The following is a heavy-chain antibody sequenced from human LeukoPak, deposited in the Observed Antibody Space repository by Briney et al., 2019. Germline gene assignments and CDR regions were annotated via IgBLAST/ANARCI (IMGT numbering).Heavy chain of an antibody. CDR3: AGIVAVAGLDY. V-gene: IGHV3-11*04. J-gene: IGHJ4*02. CDR1: GFTFSDYY. Sequence: GRSLRLSCAASGFTFSDYYMSWIRQAPGKGLEWVSYISSSGSTIYYADSVKGRFTISRDNAKNSLYLQMNSLRAEDTAVYYCAGIVAVAGLDYWGQGTLVTVSS. CDR2: ISSSGSTI. D-gene: IGHD6-19*01.